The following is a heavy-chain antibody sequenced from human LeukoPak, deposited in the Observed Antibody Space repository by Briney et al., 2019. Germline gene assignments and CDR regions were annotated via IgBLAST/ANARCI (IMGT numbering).Heavy chain of an antibody. CDR3: ARGDYGDFGIYIDY. V-gene: IGHV4-30-4*01. J-gene: IGHJ4*02. CDR2: IYYSGSI. Sequence: SETLSLTCTVSGGSISSGDYYWSWIRQPPGKGLEWIGYIYYSGSIYYNPSLKCRVTISVDTSKNQFSLKLSSVTAADTAVYYCARGDYGDFGIYIDYWGQGTLVTVSS. CDR1: GGSISSGDYY. D-gene: IGHD4-17*01.